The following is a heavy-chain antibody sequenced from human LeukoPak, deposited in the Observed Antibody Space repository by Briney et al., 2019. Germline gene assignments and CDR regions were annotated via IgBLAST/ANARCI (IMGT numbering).Heavy chain of an antibody. D-gene: IGHD5-24*01. J-gene: IGHJ4*02. V-gene: IGHV3-7*01. Sequence: GGSLRLSCAASGFTFSSYWMSWVRQAPGKGLEWVANIKQDGSEKYYVDSVKGRFTISRDNAKNSLYLQMNSLRAEDTAVYYCARVGRATMDYFDYWGQGTLVTVSS. CDR2: IKQDGSEK. CDR3: ARVGRATMDYFDY. CDR1: GFTFSSYW.